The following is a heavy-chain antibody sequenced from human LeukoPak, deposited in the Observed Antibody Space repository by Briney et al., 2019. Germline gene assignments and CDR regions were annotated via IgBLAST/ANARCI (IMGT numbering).Heavy chain of an antibody. CDR1: GWSFSGYG. J-gene: IGHJ4*02. CDR3: AREGLAEAGKGAY. CDR2: IKHGGST. D-gene: IGHD6-13*01. V-gene: IGHV4-34*01. Sequence: PSGTLCLTCAVYGWSFSGYGWSWIRQPPGKGLEWMGEIKHGGSTNYNPSLKRGVIISVDTWKNKCCVKLSSVTAADTAVYYCAREGLAEAGKGAYWGQGTLVTVSS.